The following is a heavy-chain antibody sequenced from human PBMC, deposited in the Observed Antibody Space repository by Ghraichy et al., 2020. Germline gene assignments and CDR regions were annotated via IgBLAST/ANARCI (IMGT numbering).Heavy chain of an antibody. CDR1: GFTFSRYS. CDR2: ISRSSSFR. D-gene: IGHD3-22*01. J-gene: IGHJ4*02. CDR3: ARDEAENYYDSSGYSW. V-gene: IGHV3-21*01. Sequence: GGSPRLSCAASGFTFSRYSMNWVRQAPGKGLEWVSSISRSSSFRYYADSVKGRFTISRDNAKNSLYLQMNSLRAEDTAVYYCARDEAENYYDSSGYSWWGQGTLVTVSS.